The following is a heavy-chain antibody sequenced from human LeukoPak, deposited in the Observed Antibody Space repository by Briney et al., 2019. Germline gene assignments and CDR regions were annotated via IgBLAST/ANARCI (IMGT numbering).Heavy chain of an antibody. CDR2: IYYSGST. D-gene: IGHD6-13*01. V-gene: IGHV4-59*01. CDR3: ARVDSSNWYEYRGYFDY. J-gene: IGHJ4*02. Sequence: SETLSLTCTVSGGSINNYYWSWIRQPPGKGLEWIGYIYYSGSTNYNPSLKSRVTISVDTSKNQFSLKLSSVTAADTAVYYCARVDSSNWYEYRGYFDYWGQGTLVTVSS. CDR1: GGSINNYY.